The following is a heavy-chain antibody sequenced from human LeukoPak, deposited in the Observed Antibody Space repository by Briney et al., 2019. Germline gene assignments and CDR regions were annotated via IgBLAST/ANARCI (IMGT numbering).Heavy chain of an antibody. CDR2: MNPNSGNT. CDR1: GYTFTSYD. CDR3: ARGLSSGYSYGYYYMDV. J-gene: IGHJ6*03. V-gene: IGHV1-8*01. D-gene: IGHD5-18*01. Sequence: ASVKVSRKASGYTFTSYDINWVRQATGQGLEWMGWMNPNSGNTGYAQKFQGRVTMTRNTSISTAYMELSSLRSEDTAVYYCARGLSSGYSYGYYYMDVWGKGTTVTISS.